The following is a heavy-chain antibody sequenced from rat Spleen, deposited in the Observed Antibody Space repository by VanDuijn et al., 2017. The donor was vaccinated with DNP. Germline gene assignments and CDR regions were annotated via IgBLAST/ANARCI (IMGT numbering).Heavy chain of an antibody. CDR3: TTDFERGY. D-gene: IGHD1-11*01. CDR1: GFTFSFYG. CDR2: ISTSGST. Sequence: EVQLVESGGGLVQPGRSLKLSCAASGFTFSFYGMAWVRQAPKKGLEWVATISTSGSTYYPDSVKGRFIISRDNARNTLYLQMDSLRSEDTATYYCTTDFERGYWGQGVMVTVSS. J-gene: IGHJ2*01. V-gene: IGHV5-19*01.